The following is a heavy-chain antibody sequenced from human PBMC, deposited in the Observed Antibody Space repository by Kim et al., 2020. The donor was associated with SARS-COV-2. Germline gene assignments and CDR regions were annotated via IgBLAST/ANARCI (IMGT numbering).Heavy chain of an antibody. CDR1: GFTFSSYA. CDR2: ISYDGSNK. V-gene: IGHV3-30-3*01. Sequence: GGSLRLSCAASGFTFSSYAMHWVRQAPGKGLEWVAVISYDGSNKYYADSVKGRFTISRDNSKNTLYLQMNSLRAEDTAVYYCARDPQAYSSSWSGYWFDPWGQGTLVTVSS. J-gene: IGHJ5*02. CDR3: ARDPQAYSSSWSGYWFDP. D-gene: IGHD6-13*01.